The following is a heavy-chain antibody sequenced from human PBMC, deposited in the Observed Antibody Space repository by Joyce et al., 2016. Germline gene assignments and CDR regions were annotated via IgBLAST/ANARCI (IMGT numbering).Heavy chain of an antibody. CDR1: GFSVRDYY. J-gene: IGHJ5*01. CDR2: MFIAGTT. Sequence: EVQVVESGGGLIQPGGSLRLSCAASGFSVRDYYMPWVRQPPGGGLEWVSTMFIAGTTLYAESVRGRFTISRDISQNKVFLELNSLKAEDTAVYFCARLQYTVTTPIDSWGQGTLVTVSS. V-gene: IGHV3-53*03. D-gene: IGHD4-17*01. CDR3: ARLQYTVTTPIDS.